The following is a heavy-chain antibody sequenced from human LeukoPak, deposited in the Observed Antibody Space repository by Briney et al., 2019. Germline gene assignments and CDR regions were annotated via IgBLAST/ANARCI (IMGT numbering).Heavy chain of an antibody. CDR3: AREVAPLYFHYGMDV. CDR1: GFTFSSYG. V-gene: IGHV3-33*01. D-gene: IGHD2-21*01. J-gene: IGHJ6*01. Sequence: PGGSLRLSCAASGFTFSSYGMHWVRQAPGKGLEWVAVTWYDGRNNYYAASVKGRFTTSRDDSKTTVYLLMNSLRAEDTAVYYCAREVAPLYFHYGMDVWGEGTTVTVSS. CDR2: TWYDGRNN.